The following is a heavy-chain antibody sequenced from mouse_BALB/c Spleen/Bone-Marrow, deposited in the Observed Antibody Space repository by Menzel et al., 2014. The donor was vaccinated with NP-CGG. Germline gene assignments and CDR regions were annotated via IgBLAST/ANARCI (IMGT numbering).Heavy chain of an antibody. D-gene: IGHD1-1*01. J-gene: IGHJ3*01. V-gene: IGHV1-84*02. CDR2: IKPSNGGT. Sequence: VQLQQSGPELVKPGASVKISCKASGYTFTDYYINWVKQKPGQGLEWIGEIKPSNGGTIFNEKFKSKATLTVDKSSSTAYMQLSSLTSEDTAVYYCAPYYYGRWFANWGQGTLVTVSA. CDR1: GYTFTDYY. CDR3: APYYYGRWFAN.